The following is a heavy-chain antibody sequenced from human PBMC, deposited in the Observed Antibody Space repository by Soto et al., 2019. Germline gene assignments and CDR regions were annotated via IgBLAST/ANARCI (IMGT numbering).Heavy chain of an antibody. CDR2: MNPRTGDT. Sequence: QVQLVHSGAEVKKPGASVKVSCEASGYNFDAFDIHWVRQAAGQGLEWMGWMNPRTGDTAFAQEFQDRVTMTSDTSRNTAYMEVNGLRSEDTAVYICVRQPGGVATPGDDYWGQGTLVTVSS. CDR3: VRQPGGVATPGDDY. CDR1: GYNFDAFD. D-gene: IGHD3-10*01. J-gene: IGHJ4*02. V-gene: IGHV1-8*02.